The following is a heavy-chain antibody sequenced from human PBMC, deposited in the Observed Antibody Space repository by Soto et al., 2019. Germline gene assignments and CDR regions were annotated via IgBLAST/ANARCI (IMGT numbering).Heavy chain of an antibody. J-gene: IGHJ4*02. CDR2: IYSGGST. Sequence: GGSLRLSCAASGFTVSSNYMSWVRQAPGKGLEWVSVIYSGGSTYYADSVKGRFTISRDNSKNTLYLQMNSLRAEDTAVYYCARDPSSSLTFFDYWGQGTLVTVSS. D-gene: IGHD6-6*01. CDR1: GFTVSSNY. CDR3: ARDPSSSLTFFDY. V-gene: IGHV3-66*01.